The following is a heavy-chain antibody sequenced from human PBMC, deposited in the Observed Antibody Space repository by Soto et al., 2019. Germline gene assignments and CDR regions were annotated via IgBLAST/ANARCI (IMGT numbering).Heavy chain of an antibody. V-gene: IGHV4-59*08. CDR3: ARQGGYCNGDNCDNNWFDP. CDR2: IYYSGST. Sequence: QVQLQESGPGLVKPSETLSLTCTVSGVSISSYYWSWIRQPPGRGLEWIGYIYYSGSTNYNPSLKSRVTISLDTSKSQFSLKLNSVTAADTAVYYCARQGGYCNGDNCDNNWFDPWGQGTLVTVSS. J-gene: IGHJ5*02. D-gene: IGHD2-15*01. CDR1: GVSISSYY.